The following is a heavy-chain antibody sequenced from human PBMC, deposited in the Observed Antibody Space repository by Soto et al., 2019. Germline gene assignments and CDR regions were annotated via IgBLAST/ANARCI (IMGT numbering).Heavy chain of an antibody. D-gene: IGHD3-3*01. V-gene: IGHV2-70*11. CDR2: IDWDDDK. J-gene: IGHJ4*02. CDR1: GFSLSTSGMC. Sequence: GSGPTLVNPTQTLTLTCTFSGFSLSTSGMCVSWIRQPPGKALEWLARIDWDDDKYYSTSLKTRLTISKDTSKNQVVLTMTNMDPVDTATYYCARDVYDFWRSNFDYWGQGTLVTVSS. CDR3: ARDVYDFWRSNFDY.